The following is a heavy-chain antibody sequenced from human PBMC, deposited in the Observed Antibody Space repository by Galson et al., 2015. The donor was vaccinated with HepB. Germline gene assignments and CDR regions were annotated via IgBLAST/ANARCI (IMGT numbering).Heavy chain of an antibody. V-gene: IGHV3-7*01. Sequence: SLRLSCAASGFTFSSYWMSWVRQAPGKGLGWVANIKQDGSEKYYVDSVKGRFTISRDNAKNSLYLQMNSLRAEDTAVYYCARVEGPYCSSTSCYIMRAFDIWGQGTMVTVSS. CDR2: IKQDGSEK. D-gene: IGHD2-2*02. J-gene: IGHJ3*02. CDR3: ARVEGPYCSSTSCYIMRAFDI. CDR1: GFTFSSYW.